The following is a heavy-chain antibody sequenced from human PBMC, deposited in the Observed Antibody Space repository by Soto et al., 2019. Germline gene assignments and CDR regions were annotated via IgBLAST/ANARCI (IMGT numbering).Heavy chain of an antibody. V-gene: IGHV4-61*01. CDR1: GGSVSSGSYY. CDR2: IYYSGST. D-gene: IGHD5-12*01. J-gene: IGHJ4*02. CDR3: ARAPDIVAFWYFDY. Sequence: TCTVSGGSVSSGSYYWSWIRQPPGKGLEWIGYIYYSGSTNYNPSLKSRVTISVDTSKNQFSLKLSSVTAADTAVYYCARAPDIVAFWYFDYWGQGTLVTVSS.